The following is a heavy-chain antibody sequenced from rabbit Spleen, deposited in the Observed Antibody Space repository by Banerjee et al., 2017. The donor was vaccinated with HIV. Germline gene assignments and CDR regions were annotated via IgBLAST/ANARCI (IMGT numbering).Heavy chain of an antibody. CDR2: IYAAKGST. Sequence: QLKETGGGLVQPGGSLALSCKASGFDFSSSYMNWVRQAPGKGLEWIGIIYAAKGSTDYASWVNGRFTISSDNAQSTVDLKMTSLTAADTATYFCARAIVPWLGLTRLDLWGPGTLVTVS. D-gene: IGHD4-1*01. V-gene: IGHV1S7*01. CDR3: ARAIVPWLGLTRLDL. CDR1: GFDFSSSY. J-gene: IGHJ3*01.